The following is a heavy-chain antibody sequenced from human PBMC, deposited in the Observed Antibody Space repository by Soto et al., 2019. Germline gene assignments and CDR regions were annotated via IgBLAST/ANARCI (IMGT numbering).Heavy chain of an antibody. J-gene: IGHJ2*01. CDR1: GFTFSNYN. CDR3: ARVGLLGEFCGGGSCWYLDL. CDR2: ISSSSRTI. D-gene: IGHD2-15*01. Sequence: PGGSLRLSCAASGFTFSNYNMNWVRQAPGKGLEWVSYISSSSRTIYYADSVKGRFTISRDNAKNSLYLQMNSLRAEDTAVYYCARVGLLGEFCGGGSCWYLDLWGGGPRFTVPS. V-gene: IGHV3-48*01.